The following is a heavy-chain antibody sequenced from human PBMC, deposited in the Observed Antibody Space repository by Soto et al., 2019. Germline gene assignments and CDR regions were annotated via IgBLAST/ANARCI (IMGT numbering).Heavy chain of an antibody. D-gene: IGHD5-12*01. CDR2: ISYDGSNK. J-gene: IGHJ6*02. Sequence: PGGSLRLSCAASGFTFSSHGMHWVRQAPGKGLEWVAVISYDGSNKYYADSVKGRFTISRDNSKNTLYLQMNSLRAEDTAVYYCAKDLARWLHKRSTYYYYGMDVWGQGTTVTVSS. CDR1: GFTFSSHG. CDR3: AKDLARWLHKRSTYYYYGMDV. V-gene: IGHV3-30*18.